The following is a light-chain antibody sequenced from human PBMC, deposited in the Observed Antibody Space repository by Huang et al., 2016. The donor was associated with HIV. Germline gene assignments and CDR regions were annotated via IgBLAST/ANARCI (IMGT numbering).Light chain of an antibody. CDR3: QQRSNLWT. V-gene: IGKV3-11*01. J-gene: IGKJ1*01. CDR1: QSVSSY. Sequence: EIVLTQSPATLSLSPGERATLSCRASQSVSSYLAWYQQKPGQAPRLLIDDASNRATGIPARFSGSGSGTDFTLTISSLEPEDVAVYYCQQRSNLWTFGQGTKVEIK. CDR2: DAS.